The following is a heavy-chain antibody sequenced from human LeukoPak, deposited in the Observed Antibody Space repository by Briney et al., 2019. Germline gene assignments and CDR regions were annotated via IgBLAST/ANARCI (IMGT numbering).Heavy chain of an antibody. CDR2: ISYDGSNK. CDR3: ARDVERPLDY. Sequence: TGGSLRLSCAASGFTFSSYGMHWVRQAPGKGLEWVAVISYDGSNKYYADSVKGRFTISRDNSKNTLYLQMNSLRAEDTAVYYCARDVERPLDYWGQGTLVTVSS. V-gene: IGHV3-30*03. D-gene: IGHD1-1*01. CDR1: GFTFSSYG. J-gene: IGHJ4*02.